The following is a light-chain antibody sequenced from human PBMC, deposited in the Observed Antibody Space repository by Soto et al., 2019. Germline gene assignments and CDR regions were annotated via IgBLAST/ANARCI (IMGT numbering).Light chain of an antibody. CDR3: QSYDSSLSAVV. J-gene: IGLJ2*01. CDR2: ANS. CDR1: SSNIGAGYD. V-gene: IGLV1-40*01. Sequence: QLVLTQPPSVSGAPGQRVTISCTGSSSNIGAGYDVRWYQQLPGTAPKLLIYANSNRPSGVPDRFSGSKSGTSASLAITGLQAEDEADYYCQSYDSSLSAVVFGGGTKLTVL.